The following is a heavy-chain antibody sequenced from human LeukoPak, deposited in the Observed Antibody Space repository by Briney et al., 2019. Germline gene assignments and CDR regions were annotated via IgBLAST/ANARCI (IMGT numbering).Heavy chain of an antibody. Sequence: GGSLRLSCVTSGFTFSSYGMHWVRQVPGKGLEWVAVISYDAESDYHVDSVKGRFTISRDNAKNSLYLQMNSLRAEDTAVYYCARDTWFGEFGGFDPWGQGTLVTVSS. CDR3: ARDTWFGEFGGFDP. CDR2: ISYDAESD. CDR1: GFTFSSYG. V-gene: IGHV3-30*03. J-gene: IGHJ5*02. D-gene: IGHD3-10*01.